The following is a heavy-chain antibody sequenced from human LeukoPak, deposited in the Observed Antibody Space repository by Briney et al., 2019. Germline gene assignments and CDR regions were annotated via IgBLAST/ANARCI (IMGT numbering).Heavy chain of an antibody. CDR1: GASISSYY. Sequence: SETLSLTCTVSGASISSYYWSWIRQPPGKGLEWIGYIYYTGSTNYNPSLKSRVTISVDTSKNQFSLKLSSVTAADTAVYYCARAGSGYSSSLVYWGQGTLVTVSS. J-gene: IGHJ4*02. D-gene: IGHD6-13*01. V-gene: IGHV4-59*13. CDR3: ARAGSGYSSSLVY. CDR2: IYYTGST.